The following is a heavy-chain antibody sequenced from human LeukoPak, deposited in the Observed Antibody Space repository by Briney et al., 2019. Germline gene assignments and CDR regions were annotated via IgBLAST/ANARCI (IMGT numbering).Heavy chain of an antibody. Sequence: EASVKVSCKASGYTFTSYGISWVRQAPGQGLEWMGWINPNSGGTNYAQKFQGRVTMARDTSISTAYMELSRLRSDDTAVYYCARVRTVVATNWFDPGGQGTLVTVSS. J-gene: IGHJ5*02. CDR2: INPNSGGT. V-gene: IGHV1-2*02. CDR1: GYTFTSYG. CDR3: ARVRTVVATNWFDP. D-gene: IGHD2-15*01.